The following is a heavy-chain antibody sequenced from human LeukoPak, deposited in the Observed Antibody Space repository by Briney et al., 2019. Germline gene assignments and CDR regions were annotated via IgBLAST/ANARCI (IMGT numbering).Heavy chain of an antibody. V-gene: IGHV3-11*04. Sequence: GGSLRLSCAASGFTFSDYNMRWIRQAPGKGLEWVSYISSSGSTIYYADSVKGRFTISRDNAKNSLYLQMNSLRAEDTAVYYCARGGRIQLERRGYFDYWGQGTLVTVSS. D-gene: IGHD1-1*01. CDR2: ISSSGSTI. CDR1: GFTFSDYN. J-gene: IGHJ4*02. CDR3: ARGGRIQLERRGYFDY.